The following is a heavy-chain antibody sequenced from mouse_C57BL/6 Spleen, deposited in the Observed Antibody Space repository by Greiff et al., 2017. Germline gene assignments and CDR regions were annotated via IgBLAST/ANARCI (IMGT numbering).Heavy chain of an antibody. Sequence: VQLKESGPGLVKPSQSLSLTCSVTGYSITSGYYWNWIRQFPGNKLEWMGYISYDGSNNYNPSLKNRISITRDTSKNQFFLKLNSVTTEDTATYYCAREDGNYGGYFDYWGQGTTLTVSS. CDR1: GYSITSGYY. J-gene: IGHJ2*01. CDR2: ISYDGSN. V-gene: IGHV3-6*01. D-gene: IGHD2-1*01. CDR3: AREDGNYGGYFDY.